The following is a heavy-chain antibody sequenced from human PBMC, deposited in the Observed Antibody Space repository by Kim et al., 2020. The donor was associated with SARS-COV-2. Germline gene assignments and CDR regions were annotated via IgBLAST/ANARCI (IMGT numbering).Heavy chain of an antibody. J-gene: IGHJ4*02. CDR1: GFTFTCYA. CDR2: INGSGGTT. Sequence: GGSLRLSCTTSGFTFTCYAMSWVRQAPGKGLEWVSSINGSGGTTYYADSVKGRFTISRDNSKNTLYLQMSNLRADDTAVYYCMKGGWGWIWDHWGQGTLVTVSS. V-gene: IGHV3-23*01. D-gene: IGHD2-2*03. CDR3: MKGGWGWIWDH.